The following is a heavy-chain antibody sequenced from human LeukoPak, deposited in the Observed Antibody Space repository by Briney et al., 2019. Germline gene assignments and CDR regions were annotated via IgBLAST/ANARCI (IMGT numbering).Heavy chain of an antibody. J-gene: IGHJ4*02. Sequence: HPGGSLRLSCAASGFTFSSYGMHWVRQAPGKGLEWVAFIRYDGSNKYYADSVKGRFTISRDNSKNTLYLQMNSLSAEDTAVYYCAKDLSYGSASGDYWGQGTLVTVSS. CDR1: GFTFSSYG. D-gene: IGHD3-10*01. CDR2: IRYDGSNK. V-gene: IGHV3-30*02. CDR3: AKDLSYGSASGDY.